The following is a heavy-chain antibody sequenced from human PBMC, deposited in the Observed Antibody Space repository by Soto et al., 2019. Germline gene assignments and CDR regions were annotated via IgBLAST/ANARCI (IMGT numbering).Heavy chain of an antibody. V-gene: IGHV1-18*01. CDR3: ARDRLRGYDNSGFYS. CDR1: GYSFSYYG. CDR2: INPSNGNR. D-gene: IGHD5-12*01. J-gene: IGHJ4*02. Sequence: QAQLVQSGAELRKPGASVKVACEAFGYSFSYYGISWVRQAPGQGLEWMGWINPSNGNRNYAQKFEDRVTMTIATSTSTAYMELRSLKFDDTAIYYCARDRLRGYDNSGFYSWGQGTLVTVSS.